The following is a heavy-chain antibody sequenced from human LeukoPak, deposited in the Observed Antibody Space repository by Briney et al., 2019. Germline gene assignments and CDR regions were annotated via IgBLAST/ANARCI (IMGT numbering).Heavy chain of an antibody. V-gene: IGHV4-59*01. CDR3: ATHSSGWYTGRAFDI. CDR2: IYYSGST. CDR1: GGSNSSYY. D-gene: IGHD6-19*01. Sequence: ETLSLTCTVSGGSNSSYYWSWIRQPPGKGLEWIGYIYYSGSTNYNPSLKSRVTISVDTSKNQFSLKLSSVTAADTAVYYCATHSSGWYTGRAFDIWGQGTMVTVSS. J-gene: IGHJ3*02.